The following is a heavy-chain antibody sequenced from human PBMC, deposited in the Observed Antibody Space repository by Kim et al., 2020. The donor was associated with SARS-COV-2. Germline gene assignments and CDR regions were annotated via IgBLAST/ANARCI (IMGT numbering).Heavy chain of an antibody. CDR2: VSGYNGET. Sequence: ASVKVSCKASGYIFTYYGISWVRQAPGQGPEWMGWVSGYNGETKYSEKFQGRVTMTTATSTSTAYMELGNLTSDDTAVYHCARSAAGLKSRGWFTGTLIDYWGQGTLVTVSS. CDR3: ARSAAGLKSRGWFTGTLIDY. V-gene: IGHV1-18*01. J-gene: IGHJ4*02. D-gene: IGHD6-19*01. CDR1: GYIFTYYG.